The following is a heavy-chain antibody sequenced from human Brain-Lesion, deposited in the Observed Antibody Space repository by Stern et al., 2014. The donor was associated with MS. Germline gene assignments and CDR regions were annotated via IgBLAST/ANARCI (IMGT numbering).Heavy chain of an antibody. Sequence: DQLVESGPGLVKPSQTLSLTCNVSGDSISSGDNYWSWIRQAPGKGLEWFGYIYYIGSTFYNPSLKSRVSLSVDTPNKQFSPGLSSVTAADTAVYYCARGESSRYYYYFDDWGQGTLVTVSS. CDR2: IYYIGST. CDR1: GDSISSGDNY. CDR3: ARGESSRYYYYFDD. D-gene: IGHD3-22*01. V-gene: IGHV4-30-4*01. J-gene: IGHJ4*02.